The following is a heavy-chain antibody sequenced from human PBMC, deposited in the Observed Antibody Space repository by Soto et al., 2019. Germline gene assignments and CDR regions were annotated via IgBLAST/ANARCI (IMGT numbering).Heavy chain of an antibody. CDR1: GFTFSSYG. J-gene: IGHJ4*02. D-gene: IGHD6-13*01. CDR2: IWYDGSNK. CDR3: ARGWGSSWYSIREMSIFDY. Sequence: QVQLVESGGGVVQPGRSLRLSCAASGFTFSSYGMHWVRQAPGKGLEWVSVIWYDGSNKYYADSVKGRFTISRDNSKNTLYLQMNSLRAEDTAVYYCARGWGSSWYSIREMSIFDYWGQGTLVTVSS. V-gene: IGHV3-33*01.